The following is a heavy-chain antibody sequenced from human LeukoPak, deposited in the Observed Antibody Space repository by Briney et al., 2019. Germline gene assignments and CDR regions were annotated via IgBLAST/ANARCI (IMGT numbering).Heavy chain of an antibody. Sequence: GGSLRLSCAASGFTFSSYAMSWVRQAPGKGLEWVSAVSGSGGSTYYADSVKGRFTISRDNSKNTLYLQMNSLRAEDTAVYYCAKDGLYSSSPPFGYWGQGTLVTVSS. D-gene: IGHD6-6*01. J-gene: IGHJ4*02. CDR1: GFTFSSYA. V-gene: IGHV3-23*01. CDR2: VSGSGGST. CDR3: AKDGLYSSSPPFGY.